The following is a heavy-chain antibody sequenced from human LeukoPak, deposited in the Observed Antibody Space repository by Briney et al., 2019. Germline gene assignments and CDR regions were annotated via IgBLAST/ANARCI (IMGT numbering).Heavy chain of an antibody. CDR3: ARGDGAVAGRVYYYGMDV. V-gene: IGHV4-59*01. J-gene: IGHJ6*02. D-gene: IGHD6-19*01. CDR2: IYYSGST. CDR1: GGSISSYY. Sequence: SETLSLTCTVSGGSISSYYWSWIRQPPGKGLEWIGYIYYSGSTNYNPSLKSRVTISVDTSKNQFSLKLSSVTAADTAVYYCARGDGAVAGRVYYYGMDVWGQGTTVTVSS.